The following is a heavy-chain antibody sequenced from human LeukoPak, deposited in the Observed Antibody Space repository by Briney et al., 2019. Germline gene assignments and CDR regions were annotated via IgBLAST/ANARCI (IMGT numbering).Heavy chain of an antibody. D-gene: IGHD6-6*01. CDR3: ATHGKYSN. CDR1: GFTLSSDA. CDR2: ISGSGGST. J-gene: IGHJ4*02. V-gene: IGHV3-23*01. Sequence: GGSLRLSCAASGFTLSSDAMSWDRQAPGKGLEWVSAISGSGGSTYYADSVKGRFTISRDNSKNTLYLQMNSLRAEDTAVYYCATHGKYSNWGQGTLVTVSS.